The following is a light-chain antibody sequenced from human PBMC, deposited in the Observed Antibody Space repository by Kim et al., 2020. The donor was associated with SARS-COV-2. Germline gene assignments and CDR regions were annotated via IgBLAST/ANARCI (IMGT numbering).Light chain of an antibody. Sequence: EIVLTQSPGTLSLSPGERATLSCSASQSVSSNWLAWYQQKPGQAPRLLIYGASSRATGVPDRFSGSGSGTDFTLTISRLQPDDCAVYYCQHYSGYSRTFGQGTKVDIK. J-gene: IGKJ1*01. CDR3: QHYSGYSRT. CDR1: QSVSSNW. V-gene: IGKV3-20*01. CDR2: GAS.